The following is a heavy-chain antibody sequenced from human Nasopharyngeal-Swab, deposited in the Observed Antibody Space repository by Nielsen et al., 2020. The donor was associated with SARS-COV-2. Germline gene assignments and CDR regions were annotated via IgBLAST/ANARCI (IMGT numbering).Heavy chain of an antibody. V-gene: IGHV3-11*04. CDR3: ARGRANWDFDY. CDR2: ISGSGGTI. D-gene: IGHD7-27*01. J-gene: IGHJ4*02. Sequence: GGSLRLSCAASGFTFSDYYMSWIRQAPGEGLEYISYISGSGGTIYYGDSMKGRFTISRDNAKNSLYLQMNSLRAEDTAVYYCARGRANWDFDYWGQGTLVTVSS. CDR1: GFTFSDYY.